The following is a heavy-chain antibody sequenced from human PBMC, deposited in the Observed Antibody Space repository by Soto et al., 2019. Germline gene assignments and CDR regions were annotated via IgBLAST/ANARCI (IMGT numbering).Heavy chain of an antibody. Sequence: EVQLLESGGGLVQPGGSLRLSCAASGSTFSSYAMSWVRQAPGKGLEWVSAISGSGGSTYYADSVKGRFTISRDNSKNTLYLQMNSLRAEDTAVYYCAKDPHGLYYDSSEDWFDPWGQGTLVTVSS. CDR2: ISGSGGST. V-gene: IGHV3-23*01. D-gene: IGHD3-22*01. J-gene: IGHJ5*02. CDR1: GSTFSSYA. CDR3: AKDPHGLYYDSSEDWFDP.